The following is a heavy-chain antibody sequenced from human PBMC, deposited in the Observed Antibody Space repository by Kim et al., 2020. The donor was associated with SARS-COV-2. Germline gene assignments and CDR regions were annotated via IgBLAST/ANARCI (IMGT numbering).Heavy chain of an antibody. CDR1: GFTFSSYS. CDR3: ARDLTRDTILGYYGMDV. CDR2: ISSSSSYI. V-gene: IGHV3-21*01. J-gene: IGHJ6*02. D-gene: IGHD3-10*01. Sequence: GGSLRLSCAASGFTFSSYSMNWVRQAPGKGLEWVSSISSSSSYIYYADSVKGRFTISRDNAKNSLYLQMNSLRAEDTAVYYCARDLTRDTILGYYGMDVWGQGTTVTVSS.